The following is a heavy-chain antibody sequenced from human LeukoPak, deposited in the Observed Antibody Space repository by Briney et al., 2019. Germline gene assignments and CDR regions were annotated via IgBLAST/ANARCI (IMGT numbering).Heavy chain of an antibody. CDR1: GFTFSSYS. Sequence: GGSLRLSCAASGFTFSSYSMNWVRQAPGKGLEWVSYISSSSSTIYYADSVKGRFTISRDNAKNSLNLQMNSLRAEDTAVYYCAREDMISAFDIWGQGTTVTVSS. D-gene: IGHD3-22*01. CDR3: AREDMISAFDI. J-gene: IGHJ3*02. V-gene: IGHV3-48*04. CDR2: ISSSSSTI.